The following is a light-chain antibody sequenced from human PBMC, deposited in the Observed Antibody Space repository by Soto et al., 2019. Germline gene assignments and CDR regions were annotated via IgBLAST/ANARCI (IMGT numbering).Light chain of an antibody. J-gene: IGKJ1*01. CDR2: GAS. CDR3: QQYDSSPVT. V-gene: IGKV3-20*01. CDR1: QSVSSSY. Sequence: EIVLTQSPGTLSLSPGERATLSCRASQSVSSSYLAWYQQKPGQAPRLLIYGASSRATAIPDRFSGSGSGTAFTLTISRLEPEDFAVYYCQQYDSSPVTFGQGTKVEIK.